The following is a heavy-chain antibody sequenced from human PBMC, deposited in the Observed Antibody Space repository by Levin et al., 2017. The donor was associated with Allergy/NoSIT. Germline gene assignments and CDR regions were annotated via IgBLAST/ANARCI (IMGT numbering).Heavy chain of an antibody. Sequence: SETLSLTCTVSGGSISSGGYYWSWIRQHPGKGLEWIGYIYYSGSTYYNPSLKSRVTISVDTSKNQFSLKLSSVTAADTAVYYCARDHYGSGEDWFDPWGQGTLVTVSS. J-gene: IGHJ5*02. V-gene: IGHV4-31*03. D-gene: IGHD3-10*01. CDR2: IYYSGST. CDR1: GGSISSGGYY. CDR3: ARDHYGSGEDWFDP.